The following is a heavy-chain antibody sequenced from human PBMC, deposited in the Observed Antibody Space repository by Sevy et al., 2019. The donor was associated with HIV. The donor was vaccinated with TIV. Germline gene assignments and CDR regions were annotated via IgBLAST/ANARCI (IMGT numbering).Heavy chain of an antibody. D-gene: IGHD3-16*02. J-gene: IGHJ5*01. CDR3: ARGGDIVVVIFRQFFRWFDF. Sequence: ASVKVSCKASGYIFTDYYIHWLRQAPGQGPEWMGWMNPSSGGTYYAQKFQGRVTMSRDTSITTAYMELSRLTSDDTAMYYCARGGDIVVVIFRQFFRWFDFWGQGTLVTVSS. V-gene: IGHV1-2*02. CDR2: MNPSSGGT. CDR1: GYIFTDYY.